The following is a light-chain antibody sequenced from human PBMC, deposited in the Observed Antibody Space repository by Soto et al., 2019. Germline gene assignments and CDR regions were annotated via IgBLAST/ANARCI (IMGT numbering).Light chain of an antibody. CDR2: GAS. CDR1: ENVGSSY. Sequence: EVVLTQSPGTLSLSPGERATLSCRVSENVGSSYLAWYQQKPGQAPRLLIYGASTRTTGIPDRFRGSGSGTEFTLTISRLEPEDVAVYYCQLYGSSPQWMFGQGTKVAIK. CDR3: QLYGSSPQWM. J-gene: IGKJ1*01. V-gene: IGKV3-20*01.